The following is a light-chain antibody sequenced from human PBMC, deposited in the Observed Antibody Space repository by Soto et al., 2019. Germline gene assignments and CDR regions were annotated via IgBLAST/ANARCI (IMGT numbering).Light chain of an antibody. V-gene: IGLV2-14*01. CDR2: DVS. Sequence: QSALTQPASVSGSPGQSITISCTGTSSDVGGYNYVSWYQQHPGKAPKLMIYDVSNRPSGVSNRFSGSKSGNTASLPISGLQAEDEADYYCSSYTSSSTLDYVFGTGTKLTVL. CDR1: SSDVGGYNY. CDR3: SSYTSSSTLDYV. J-gene: IGLJ1*01.